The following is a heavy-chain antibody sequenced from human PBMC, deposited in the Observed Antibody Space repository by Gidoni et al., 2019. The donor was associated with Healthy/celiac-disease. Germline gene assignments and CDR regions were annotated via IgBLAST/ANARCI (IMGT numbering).Heavy chain of an antibody. CDR1: GFTLPSYD. CDR2: MNPNSGNT. D-gene: IGHD6-6*01. CDR3: ARREGIAARAKRLGLGY. J-gene: IGHJ4*02. Sequence: QVQLVQPGPEVNKPGASVKVSCQASGFTLPSYDINWVRQANGQGFEWMGWMNPNSGNTDYAQKFQGRVTMTRNTSISTAYMELSSLRSEDTAVYYCARREGIAARAKRLGLGYWGQGTLVTVSS. V-gene: IGHV1-8*01.